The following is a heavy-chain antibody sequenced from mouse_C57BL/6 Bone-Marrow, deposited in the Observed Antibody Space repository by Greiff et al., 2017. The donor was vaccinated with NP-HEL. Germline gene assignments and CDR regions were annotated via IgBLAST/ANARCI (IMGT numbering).Heavy chain of an antibody. J-gene: IGHJ2*01. Sequence: EVNVVESGGDLVKPGGSLKLSCAASGFTSSSYGMSWVRQTPDKRLEWVATISSGGSYTYYPDSVKGRFTISRDNAKNTLYLQMNSLKSEDTAMYYCARHGLYYFDYWGRGTALTVSS. CDR2: ISSGGSYT. CDR3: ARHGLYYFDY. V-gene: IGHV5-6*01. CDR1: GFTSSSYG.